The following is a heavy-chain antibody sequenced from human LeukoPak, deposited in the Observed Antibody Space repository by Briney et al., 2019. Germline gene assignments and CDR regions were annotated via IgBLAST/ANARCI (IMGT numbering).Heavy chain of an antibody. V-gene: IGHV3-9*01. CDR2: LSWDRTNI. D-gene: IGHD1-26*01. CDR1: RLTLDDYA. CDR3: AKGPSHYSWIYRYFDY. Sequence: PGWALTVSCPASRLTLDDYARHGVRQAAWKGLAGVAGLSWDRTNIGYAGSVKERLTDPRDNAKNSLYLQMNSLRVAETAFYYCAKGPSHYSWIYRYFDYWGQGALVTVSS. J-gene: IGHJ4*02.